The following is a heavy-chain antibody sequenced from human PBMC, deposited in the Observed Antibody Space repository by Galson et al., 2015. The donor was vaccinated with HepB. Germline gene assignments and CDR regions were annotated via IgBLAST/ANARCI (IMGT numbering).Heavy chain of an antibody. CDR3: AREGITTSSSIVVYYYYGMDV. V-gene: IGHV3-48*02. D-gene: IGHD2-15*01. CDR2: ISSSSSTI. CDR1: GFTFSSYS. J-gene: IGHJ6*02. Sequence: SLRLSCAASGFTFSSYSMNWVRQAPGKGLEWVSYISSSSSTIYYADSVKGRFTISRDNAKNSLYLQMNSLRDEDTAVYYCAREGITTSSSIVVYYYYGMDVWGQGTTVTVSS.